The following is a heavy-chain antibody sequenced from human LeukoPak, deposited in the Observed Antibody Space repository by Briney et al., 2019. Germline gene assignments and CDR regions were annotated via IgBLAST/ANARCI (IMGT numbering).Heavy chain of an antibody. D-gene: IGHD2-21*01. J-gene: IGHJ4*02. V-gene: IGHV3-30*01. Sequence: PGRSLRLSCAASGFTFSSYAMHWVRQAPGKGLEWVAVIPYDGSNKYYADSVKGRFTISRDNSKNTLYLQMNSLRAEDTAVYYCARGYSLFDYWGQGTLVTVSS. CDR1: GFTFSSYA. CDR2: IPYDGSNK. CDR3: ARGYSLFDY.